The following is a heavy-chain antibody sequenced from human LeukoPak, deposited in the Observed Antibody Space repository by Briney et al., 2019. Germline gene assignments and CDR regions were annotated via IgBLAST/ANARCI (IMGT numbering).Heavy chain of an antibody. CDR3: ATDHEGYYGFNWFDP. D-gene: IGHD3-22*01. J-gene: IGHJ5*02. V-gene: IGHV1-8*02. CDR2: MNPNSGNT. Sequence: ASVKVSCKGSGYTLSNHAFNWVRQATGQGLEWMGWMNPNSGNTGYAQKFQGRVTMTRNTSISTAYMELSSLRSEDTAVYYCATDHEGYYGFNWFDPWGQGTLVTVSS. CDR1: GYTLSNHA.